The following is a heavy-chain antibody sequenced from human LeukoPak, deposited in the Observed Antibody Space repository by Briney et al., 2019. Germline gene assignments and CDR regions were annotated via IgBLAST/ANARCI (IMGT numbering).Heavy chain of an antibody. V-gene: IGHV4-30-4*02. CDR3: ARGVPLGATTVWYFDL. CDR2: IYYSGTT. J-gene: IGHJ2*01. CDR1: GGSISSGDYY. D-gene: IGHD1-26*01. Sequence: SETLSLTCTVSGGSISSGDYYWSWVRQPPGKGLEWIGYIYYSGTTYYNPSLKSRLTISVDTSKNQFSLKLSSVTAADTAVYYCARGVPLGATTVWYFDLWGRGTLVTVSS.